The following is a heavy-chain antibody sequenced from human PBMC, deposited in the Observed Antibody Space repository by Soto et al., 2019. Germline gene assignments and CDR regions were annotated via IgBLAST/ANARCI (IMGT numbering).Heavy chain of an antibody. CDR2: MNPNSGNT. D-gene: IGHD6-13*01. J-gene: IGHJ5*02. CDR3: ARQVSGVAAAGTLNWFDP. V-gene: IGHV1-8*01. Sequence: ASVKVSCKASGYTFTSYDINWVRQATGQGLEWMGWMNPNSGNTGYAQKFQGRVTMTRNTSISTAYMELSSLRSEDTAVYYCARQVSGVAAAGTLNWFDPWGQGTLVTVSS. CDR1: GYTFTSYD.